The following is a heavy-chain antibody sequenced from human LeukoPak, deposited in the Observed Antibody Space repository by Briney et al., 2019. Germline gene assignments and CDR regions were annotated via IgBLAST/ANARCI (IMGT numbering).Heavy chain of an antibody. Sequence: SETLSLTCAVSGYSISSGYYWGWIRQPPGKGLEWIGSIYHSGSTYYNPSLKSRVTISVDTSKNQFSLKLSSVTAADTAVYYCARRTGWNYNYYYMDVWGKGTTVTVSS. CDR2: IYHSGST. CDR1: GYSISSGYY. CDR3: ARRTGWNYNYYYMDV. V-gene: IGHV4-38-2*01. J-gene: IGHJ6*03. D-gene: IGHD1-14*01.